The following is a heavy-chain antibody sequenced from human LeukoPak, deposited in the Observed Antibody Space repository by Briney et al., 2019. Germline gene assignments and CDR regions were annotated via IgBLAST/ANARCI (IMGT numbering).Heavy chain of an antibody. CDR3: VKDKLGARYYFDY. Sequence: GRSLRLSYAASGFTSDDYAMHWVRQPPGKGLEWVSSVNWNSGSIDYADSVKGRFTISRDNAKNTLYLQMNSLRAEDTALYYCVKDKLGARYYFDYWGQGTLVTVSS. V-gene: IGHV3-9*02. J-gene: IGHJ4*02. CDR1: GFTSDDYA. CDR2: VNWNSGSI. D-gene: IGHD1-26*01.